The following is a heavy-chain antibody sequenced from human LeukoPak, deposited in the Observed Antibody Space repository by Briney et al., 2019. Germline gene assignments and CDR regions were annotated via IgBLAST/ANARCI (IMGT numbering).Heavy chain of an antibody. D-gene: IGHD1-26*01. J-gene: IGHJ4*02. CDR1: GGTFSSYA. V-gene: IGHV1-69*13. CDR3: ARSVGVSLGGGLTFDY. Sequence: GASVKVSCKASGGTFSSYAISWVRQAPGQGLEWMGGIVPIFGTANYAQKFQGRVTITADESTSTAYMELSSLRSEDTAVYYCARSVGVSLGGGLTFDYWGQGTLDTVSS. CDR2: IVPIFGTA.